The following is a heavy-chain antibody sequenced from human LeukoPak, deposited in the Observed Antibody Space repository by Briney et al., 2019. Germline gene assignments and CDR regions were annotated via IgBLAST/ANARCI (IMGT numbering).Heavy chain of an antibody. D-gene: IGHD3-16*02. CDR2: INPSGGST. CDR1: GYTFTSYY. CDR3: ASDLPGYDYVWGSYRSHNLDY. Sequence: ASVKVSCKAFGYTFTSYYMHWVRQAPGQGLEWMGIINPSGGSTSYAQKFQGRVTMTRDTSTSTVYMELSSLRSEDTAVYYCASDLPGYDYVWGSYRSHNLDYWSQGTLVTVSS. J-gene: IGHJ4*02. V-gene: IGHV1-46*01.